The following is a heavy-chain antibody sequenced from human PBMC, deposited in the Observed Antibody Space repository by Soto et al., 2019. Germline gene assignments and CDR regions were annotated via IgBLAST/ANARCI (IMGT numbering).Heavy chain of an antibody. CDR2: IYYSGST. V-gene: IGHV4-59*01. D-gene: IGHD1-26*01. Sequence: NPSETLSLTCTVSGGSISNYYCSWIRQPPGKGLEWIGYIYYSGSTNYNPSLKSRVTISVDTSKNQFSLNLSSVTAADTAVYYCARAGAATVSDDWGQGTLVTVSS. CDR3: ARAGAATVSDD. J-gene: IGHJ4*02. CDR1: GGSISNYY.